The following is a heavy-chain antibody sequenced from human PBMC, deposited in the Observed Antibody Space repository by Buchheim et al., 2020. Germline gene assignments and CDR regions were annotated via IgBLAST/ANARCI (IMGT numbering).Heavy chain of an antibody. CDR1: GFTFSNYW. CDR3: ARDPAGASFDH. D-gene: IGHD4/OR15-4a*01. Sequence: LVDSGGGLVQPGGSLSLSCAASGFTFSNYWLSWVRQAPGKGLEGVGIINQDGSRIAYADSVKGRPTISRANAKISLFLKMNSLRDEDTAVYYCARDPAGASFDHWGQGIL. J-gene: IGHJ4*02. CDR2: INQDGSRI. V-gene: IGHV3-7*01.